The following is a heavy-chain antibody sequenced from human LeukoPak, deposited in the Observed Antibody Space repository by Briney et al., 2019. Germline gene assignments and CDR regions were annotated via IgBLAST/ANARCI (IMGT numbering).Heavy chain of an antibody. CDR3: HGYSSPGDY. V-gene: IGHV4-39*07. CDR2: INHSGST. J-gene: IGHJ4*02. D-gene: IGHD6-13*01. CDR1: GGSISSSNYY. Sequence: SETLSLTCTVSGGSISSSNYYWSWIRQPPGKGLEWIGEINHSGSTNYNPSLKSRVTISVDTSKNQFSLKLSSVTAADTAVYYCHGYSSPGDYWGQGTLVTVSS.